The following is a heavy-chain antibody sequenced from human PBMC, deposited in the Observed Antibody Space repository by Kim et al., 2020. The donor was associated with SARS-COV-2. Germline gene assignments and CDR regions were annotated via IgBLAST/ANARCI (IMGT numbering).Heavy chain of an antibody. CDR3: AREKDYYGSGSNRWFDP. D-gene: IGHD3-10*01. Sequence: SETLSLTCTVSGGSISSSSYYWGWIRQPPGKGLEWIGSIYYSGSTYYNPSLKSRVTISVDTSKNQFSLKLSSVTAADTAVYYCAREKDYYGSGSNRWFDP. CDR1: GGSISSSSYY. CDR2: IYYSGST. V-gene: IGHV4-39*07. J-gene: IGHJ5*02.